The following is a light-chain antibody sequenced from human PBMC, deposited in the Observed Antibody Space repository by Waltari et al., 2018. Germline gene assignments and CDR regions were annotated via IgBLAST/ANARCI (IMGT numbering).Light chain of an antibody. CDR1: NSNIGRNT. CDR3: ATWDDRLNGPV. CDR2: NNF. Sequence: QSVLTQPPSASGTPRQRVTISCSGSNSNIGRNTVNWYQQFPGAAPTLIVHNNFQRPSGVPDRFSASKSGTSASLAILGVRPEDEADYYCATWDDRLNGPVFGGGTKLTVL. V-gene: IGLV1-44*01. J-gene: IGLJ2*01.